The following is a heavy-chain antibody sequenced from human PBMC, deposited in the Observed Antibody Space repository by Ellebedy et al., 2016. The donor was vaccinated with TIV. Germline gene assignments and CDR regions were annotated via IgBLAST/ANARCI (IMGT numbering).Heavy chain of an antibody. Sequence: GESLKISCAASGFTVSSNYMSWVRQAPGKGLEWVSVIYSGSSTYYADSVKGRFIISRDNSKNTLYLQMNNLRAEDTAVYYCARSVLAYASGWPWFDPWGQGTLVTVSS. J-gene: IGHJ5*02. CDR2: IYSGSST. V-gene: IGHV3-53*01. D-gene: IGHD2-2*01. CDR1: GFTVSSNY. CDR3: ARSVLAYASGWPWFDP.